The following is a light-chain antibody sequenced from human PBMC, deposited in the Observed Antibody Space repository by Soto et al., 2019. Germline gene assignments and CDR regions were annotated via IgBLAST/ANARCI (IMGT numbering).Light chain of an antibody. CDR2: SNN. J-gene: IGLJ3*02. V-gene: IGLV1-44*01. CDR1: SSDIGSNT. CDR3: AAWDDSLTAWV. Sequence: QSVLTQPPSASGTPGQRVTISCSGSSSDIGSNTVNWYQQLPGTAPKLLIYSNNQWPSGVPDRFSGSKSGTSASLAISGLQSEDEADYYCAAWDDSLTAWVFGGGTKLTVL.